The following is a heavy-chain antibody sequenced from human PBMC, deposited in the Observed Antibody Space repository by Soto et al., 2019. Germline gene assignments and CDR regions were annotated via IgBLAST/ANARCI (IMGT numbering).Heavy chain of an antibody. Sequence: ASVKVSCKASGYTFINYALHWVRQAPGQRLDWIGWINAGNGNTKYSQKFQGRVTITRDTSANTAYMELSSLRSEDTAVYYCARDLSGCSGGSCYSARFDYWGQGTLVTVPQ. V-gene: IGHV1-3*01. J-gene: IGHJ4*02. CDR1: GYTFINYA. CDR3: ARDLSGCSGGSCYSARFDY. CDR2: INAGNGNT. D-gene: IGHD2-15*01.